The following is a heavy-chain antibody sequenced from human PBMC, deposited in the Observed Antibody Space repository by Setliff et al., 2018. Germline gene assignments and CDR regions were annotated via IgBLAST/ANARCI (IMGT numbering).Heavy chain of an antibody. CDR1: GFTFSAAW. Sequence: PGESLKISCAASGFTFSAAWMTWLRLGPGKGPEWVALIKGPGATDYSASVKDRFTISRDNSKNILYLQMNNLKSEDTAVYYCAADFPDGAFPFDYLGQGTMVTVSS. V-gene: IGHV3-15*01. CDR2: IKGPGAT. D-gene: IGHD3-16*01. J-gene: IGHJ4*02. CDR3: AADFPDGAFPFDY.